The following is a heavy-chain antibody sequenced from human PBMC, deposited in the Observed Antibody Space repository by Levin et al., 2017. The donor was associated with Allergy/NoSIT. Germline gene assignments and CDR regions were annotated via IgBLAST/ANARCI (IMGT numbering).Heavy chain of an antibody. J-gene: IGHJ4*02. CDR2: ISGSGGST. Sequence: GGSLRLSCAASGFTFSSYAMSWVRQAPGKGLEWVSAISGSGGSTYYADSVKGRFTISRDNSKNTLYLQMNSLRAEDTAVYYCAKAFLGSGYEFYYFDYWGQGTLVTVSS. CDR1: GFTFSSYA. D-gene: IGHD5-12*01. CDR3: AKAFLGSGYEFYYFDY. V-gene: IGHV3-23*01.